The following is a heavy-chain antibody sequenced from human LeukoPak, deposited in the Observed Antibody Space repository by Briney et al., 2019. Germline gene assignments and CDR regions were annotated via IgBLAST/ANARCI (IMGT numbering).Heavy chain of an antibody. CDR1: GFTFSSYG. Sequence: GGSLRLSCAASGFTFSSYGMHWVRQAPGKGLEWVAVIWYDGSNKYYADSVKGRFTISRDNSKNTLYLQMNSLRAEDTAVYYCARDSLNYYDSSGYHGAFDYWGQGTLVTVSS. J-gene: IGHJ4*02. CDR2: IWYDGSNK. V-gene: IGHV3-33*01. D-gene: IGHD3-22*01. CDR3: ARDSLNYYDSSGYHGAFDY.